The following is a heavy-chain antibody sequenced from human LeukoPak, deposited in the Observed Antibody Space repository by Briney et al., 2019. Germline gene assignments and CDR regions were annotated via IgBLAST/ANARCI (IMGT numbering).Heavy chain of an antibody. V-gene: IGHV1-8*01. CDR3: ARVEGVGSDH. CDR2: MNPNSGNT. Sequence: ASVKVSCKASGGTFSRHGFSWVRQAPGHGLEWMGWMNPNSGNTGYAQKFQGRVTMTRNTSISTAYMELRSLRSDDTAVYYCARVEGVGSDHWGQGTLVTVSS. CDR1: GGTFSRHG. D-gene: IGHD3-10*01. J-gene: IGHJ4*02.